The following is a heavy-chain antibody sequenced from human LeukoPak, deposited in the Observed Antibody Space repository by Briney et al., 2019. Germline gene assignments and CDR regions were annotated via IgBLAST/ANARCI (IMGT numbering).Heavy chain of an antibody. CDR2: ISPNSGDT. CDR3: ARVGSGWYLQP. V-gene: IGHV1-2*02. D-gene: IGHD6-19*01. Sequence: ASVTVSCKASGYTFTGYYIHWVRQAPGQGLEWMGWISPNSGDTNYAQKFQGRVTMTRDTSISTAYLDLSRLKSDDTAVYYCARVGSGWYLQPWGQGTLVTVSS. J-gene: IGHJ1*01. CDR1: GYTFTGYY.